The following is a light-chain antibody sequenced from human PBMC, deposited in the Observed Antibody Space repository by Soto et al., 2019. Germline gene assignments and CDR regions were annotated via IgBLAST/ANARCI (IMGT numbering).Light chain of an antibody. CDR1: QDISNY. Sequence: DIQMTQSPSSLSASVGDRVTITCQASQDISNYLNWYQQKPGKAPKPLIYDASNLEIGVPSRFSGSGSGTDFTFTISSLQPEDIATYYCQHYDNVPLTFGGGTKVEIK. CDR2: DAS. CDR3: QHYDNVPLT. V-gene: IGKV1-33*01. J-gene: IGKJ4*01.